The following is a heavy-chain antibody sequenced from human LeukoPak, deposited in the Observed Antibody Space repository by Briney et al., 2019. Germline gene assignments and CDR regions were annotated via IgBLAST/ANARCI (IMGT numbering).Heavy chain of an antibody. CDR1: GFTFSSYA. CDR3: ARGGYCTNGVCLYYMDI. CDR2: ISSNGGST. D-gene: IGHD2-8*01. Sequence: GGSLRLSCAASGFTFSSYAMHWVRQAPGKGLEYVSAISSNGGSTYYANSVKGRFTISRDNSKNTLYLQMGSLRAEDMAVYYCARGGYCTNGVCLYYMDIWGKGTTVTVSS. V-gene: IGHV3-64*01. J-gene: IGHJ6*03.